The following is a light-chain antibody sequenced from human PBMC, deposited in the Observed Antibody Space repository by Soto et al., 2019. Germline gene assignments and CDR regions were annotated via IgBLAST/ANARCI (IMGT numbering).Light chain of an antibody. CDR1: QSVGRS. CDR3: QQRSNWLS. V-gene: IGKV3-11*01. Sequence: IVMTQSPATLSVSPGERATLSCRASQSVGRSLAWYQQKPGQAPRLLIYDASNRATGIPARFSGSGSGTDFTLTISSLEPEDFAVYYCQQRSNWLSFGQGTRLEIK. CDR2: DAS. J-gene: IGKJ5*01.